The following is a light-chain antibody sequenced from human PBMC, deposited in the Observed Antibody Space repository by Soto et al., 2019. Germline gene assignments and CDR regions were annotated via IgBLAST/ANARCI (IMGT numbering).Light chain of an antibody. J-gene: IGLJ3*02. CDR3: AAWDDGLNGWV. CDR2: TNN. CDR1: SSNIGGNT. V-gene: IGLV1-44*01. Sequence: QSVLTQPPSASGTPGQRVSISCSGNSSNIGGNTVNWYQQLPGTAPKLLIYTNNQRPSGVPDRFSGSKSGTSASLAISGLQSEDEADYYCAAWDDGLNGWVFGGGTQLTVL.